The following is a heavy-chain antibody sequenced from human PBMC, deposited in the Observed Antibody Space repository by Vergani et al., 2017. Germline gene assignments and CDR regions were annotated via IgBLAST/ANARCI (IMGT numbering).Heavy chain of an antibody. CDR3: ARDDDEILTGFGYYYYGRDV. CDR1: GSTFTSYG. V-gene: IGHV1-18*01. J-gene: IGHJ6*02. Sequence: QVQLVQSGAEVKTPGASVTVSCKSSGSTFTSYGILCVRQAPGQGLEWMGWISAYNGNTNYAQTLQGRVTMTTYTSTSTAYMELRSLRSDDTAVYYCARDDDEILTGFGYYYYGRDVWGQGTTVTVSS. D-gene: IGHD3-9*01. CDR2: ISAYNGNT.